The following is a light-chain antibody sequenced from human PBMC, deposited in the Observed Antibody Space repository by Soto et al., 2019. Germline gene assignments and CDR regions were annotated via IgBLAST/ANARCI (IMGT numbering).Light chain of an antibody. V-gene: IGKV1-5*01. CDR1: RSISDW. CDR3: QQYNSYSWT. Sequence: DIQMTQSPSTLSAYVGDRVTITCRASRSISDWLAWYQQKPGKAPELLIYDASSLESGVPSRFSGSGSGTEFTLTISSLQPDDFATYYCQQYNSYSWTFGQGTKVDI. CDR2: DAS. J-gene: IGKJ1*01.